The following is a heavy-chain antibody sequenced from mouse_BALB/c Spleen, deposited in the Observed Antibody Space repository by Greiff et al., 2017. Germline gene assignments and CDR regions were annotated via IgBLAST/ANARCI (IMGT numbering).Heavy chain of an antibody. J-gene: IGHJ1*01. CDR1: GFNIKDTY. Sequence: VQLQQSGAELVKPGASVKLSCTASGFNIKDTYMHWVKQRPEQGLEWIGRTDPANGNTKYDPKFQGKATITADTSSNTAYLQLSSLTSEDTAVYYCARCGYYWYFDVWAQGPRSPSPQ. D-gene: IGHD2-2*01. CDR2: TDPANGNT. V-gene: IGHV14-3*02. CDR3: ARCGYYWYFDV.